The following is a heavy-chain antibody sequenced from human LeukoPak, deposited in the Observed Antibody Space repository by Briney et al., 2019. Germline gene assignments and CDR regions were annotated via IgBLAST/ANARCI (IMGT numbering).Heavy chain of an antibody. J-gene: IGHJ4*02. V-gene: IGHV4-30-2*01. CDR3: ASVPAAAHRGYFDY. D-gene: IGHD6-13*01. CDR1: GVSISSGAYS. CDR2: FYHDGST. Sequence: SETLSLTCAVSGVSISSGAYSWSWIRQAPGKGLEWIGYFYHDGSTYYNPSLKSRVTMSVDRSKNQFSLKLGPVTAADTAVYYCASVPAAAHRGYFDYWGQGTLVTVSS.